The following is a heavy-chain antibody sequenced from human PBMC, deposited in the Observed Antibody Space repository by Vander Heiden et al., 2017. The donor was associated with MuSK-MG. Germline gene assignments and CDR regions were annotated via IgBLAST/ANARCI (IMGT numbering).Heavy chain of an antibody. Sequence: VRLLQSGAEVKKPGASVKVSCKASGYTFTSYGISWVRQAPGQGLEWMGWISAYNGDTNYAQKLQGRVTMTTDTSTSTAYMELRSLRSDDTAVYYCARDREYCSSTSCYTIYYYYYMDVWGKGTTVTVSS. J-gene: IGHJ6*03. D-gene: IGHD2-2*02. CDR2: ISAYNGDT. V-gene: IGHV1-18*01. CDR1: GYTFTSYG. CDR3: ARDREYCSSTSCYTIYYYYYMDV.